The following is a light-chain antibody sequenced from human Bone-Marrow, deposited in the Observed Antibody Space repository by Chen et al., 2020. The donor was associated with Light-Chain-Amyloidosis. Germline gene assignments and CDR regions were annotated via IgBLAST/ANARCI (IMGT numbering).Light chain of an antibody. V-gene: IGLV2-14*01. CDR3: SSYTITNTLV. Sequence: QSALTKPASVSGSPGQSITISCTGTSSDVGGAYHVSWCQQHPAKAPKLMIYEVTNRPSWVPDRFSGSTSGHTAYLTISGLQPEDEADYFCSSYTITNTLVFGSGTRVTVL. CDR2: EVT. J-gene: IGLJ1*01. CDR1: SSDVGGAYH.